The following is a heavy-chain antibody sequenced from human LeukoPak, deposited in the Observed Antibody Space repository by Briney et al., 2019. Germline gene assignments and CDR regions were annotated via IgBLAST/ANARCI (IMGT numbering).Heavy chain of an antibody. V-gene: IGHV1-18*01. Sequence: ASVKVSCKASGYTFTSYGISWVRQAPGQGLEWMGWISAYNGNRNYAQKFQGRVTMTTDTSTSTAYMGLRSLRSDDTAVYYCARGFGIVGATEYWFDPWGQGTLVTVSS. CDR2: ISAYNGNR. CDR1: GYTFTSYG. CDR3: ARGFGIVGATEYWFDP. J-gene: IGHJ5*02. D-gene: IGHD1-26*01.